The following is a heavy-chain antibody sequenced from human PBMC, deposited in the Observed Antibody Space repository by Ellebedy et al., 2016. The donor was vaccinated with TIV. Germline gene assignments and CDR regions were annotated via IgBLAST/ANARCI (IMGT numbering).Heavy chain of an antibody. CDR3: ARGMIDYYDGMDV. J-gene: IGHJ6*02. Sequence: AASVKVSCKASGGTFSRYTISWVRLAPGQRLEWMGRIIFILGIPNYAQKFQGRVTITADKSTSTAYMELSSLRSEDTAIYYCARGMIDYYDGMDVWGQGTAVTVSS. D-gene: IGHD3-22*01. CDR1: GGTFSRYT. V-gene: IGHV1-69*02. CDR2: IIFILGIP.